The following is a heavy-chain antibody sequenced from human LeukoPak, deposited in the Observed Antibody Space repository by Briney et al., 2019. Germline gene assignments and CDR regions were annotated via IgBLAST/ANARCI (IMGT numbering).Heavy chain of an antibody. CDR1: GFTFSAYG. Sequence: GGSLRLSCAVSGFTFSAYGMHWVRQAPGKGLEWVAVISYDGSYQAYADSVKGRFTVSRDSSRNTLYLQLNSLRPEDTGLYYCARERRRDGYNYKDYWGQGTQVSVSS. CDR3: ARERRRDGYNYKDY. CDR2: ISYDGSYQ. V-gene: IGHV3-30*04. D-gene: IGHD5-24*01. J-gene: IGHJ4*02.